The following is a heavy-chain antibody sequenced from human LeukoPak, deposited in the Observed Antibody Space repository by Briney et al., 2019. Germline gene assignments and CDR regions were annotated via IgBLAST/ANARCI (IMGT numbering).Heavy chain of an antibody. CDR2: IYYSGST. V-gene: IGHV4-39*07. CDR3: ARVVGLRYFDWLLYPNWFDP. Sequence: SETLSLTCTVSGGSISSSSYYWGWIRQPPGKGLEWIGSIYYSGSTYYNPSLKSRVTISVDTSKNQFSLKLSSVTAADTAVYYCARVVGLRYFDWLLYPNWFDPWGQGTLVTVSS. J-gene: IGHJ5*02. D-gene: IGHD3-9*01. CDR1: GGSISSSSYY.